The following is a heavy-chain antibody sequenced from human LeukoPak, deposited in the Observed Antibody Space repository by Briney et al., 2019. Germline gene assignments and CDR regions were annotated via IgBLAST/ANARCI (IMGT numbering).Heavy chain of an antibody. V-gene: IGHV6-1*01. D-gene: IGHD6-19*01. CDR3: AKGVRPFFYSSGSNLDY. CDR1: GDSVSSNGVA. CDR2: TYYRYKWYN. Sequence: SQTLSLTCAISGDSVSSNGVAWNWIRQSPSRGLEWLGRTYYRYKWYNGYAAFVRSRITINPDTSKNQFSLHLNSVTPEDTAVYYCAKGVRPFFYSSGSNLDYWGQGTLVTVSS. J-gene: IGHJ4*02.